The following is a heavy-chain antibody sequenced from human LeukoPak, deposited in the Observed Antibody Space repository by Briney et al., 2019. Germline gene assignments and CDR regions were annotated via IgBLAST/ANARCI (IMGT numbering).Heavy chain of an antibody. J-gene: IGHJ4*02. V-gene: IGHV1-18*01. CDR3: AREKQWLGAHYFDY. Sequence: GASVKVSCKASGYTFTSYGISWVRQAPGQGLEWMGWISAYNGNTNYAQKLQGRVTMTTDTSTSTAYMELRSLRSDDTAVYYCAREKQWLGAHYFDYWGQGTLVTVSS. D-gene: IGHD6-19*01. CDR2: ISAYNGNT. CDR1: GYTFTSYG.